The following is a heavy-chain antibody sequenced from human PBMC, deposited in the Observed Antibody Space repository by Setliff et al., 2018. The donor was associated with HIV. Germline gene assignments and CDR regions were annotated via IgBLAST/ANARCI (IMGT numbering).Heavy chain of an antibody. J-gene: IGHJ6*02. V-gene: IGHV3-7*01. CDR3: VRGKRYAYTSGGLDV. Sequence: GGSLRLSCAASGFTFSSVWMSWVRQAPGKGLEWVANINQVESEKYYVDSVKGRFTISRDNAKNSLYLKMNSLGVEDTAIYFCVRGKRYAYTSGGLDVWGQGTTVTVSS. D-gene: IGHD3-16*01. CDR1: GFTFSSVW. CDR2: INQVESEK.